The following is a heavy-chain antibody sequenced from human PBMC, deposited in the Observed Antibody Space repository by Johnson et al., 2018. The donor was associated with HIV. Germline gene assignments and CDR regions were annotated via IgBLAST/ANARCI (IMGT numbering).Heavy chain of an antibody. CDR2: IYSGGGT. Sequence: QVLLVESGGGVVQPGRSLRLSCAASGFTFSSYGMHWVRQGPGTGLEWVSVIYSGGGTYHADSVKGRFTISRDNSKNRLYLQMNSLRVEDTAVYYCARVKGSIIFGEVRPHGAFDIWGQGTMVTVSS. CDR1: GFTFSSYG. CDR3: ARVKGSIIFGEVRPHGAFDI. V-gene: IGHV3-NL1*01. D-gene: IGHD3-3*01. J-gene: IGHJ3*02.